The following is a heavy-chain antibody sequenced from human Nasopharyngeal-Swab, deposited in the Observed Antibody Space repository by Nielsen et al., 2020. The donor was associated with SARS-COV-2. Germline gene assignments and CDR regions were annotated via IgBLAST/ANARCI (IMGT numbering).Heavy chain of an antibody. Sequence: GESLKISCAASGFTFSSYWMHWFRQAPGKGLVWVSRINSDGSSTSCADSVKGRFTISRDNAKNTLYLQMNSLRAEDTAVYYCARGYYDFWSGYAGFDPWGQGTLVTVSS. V-gene: IGHV3-74*01. D-gene: IGHD3-3*01. J-gene: IGHJ5*02. CDR1: GFTFSSYW. CDR2: INSDGSST. CDR3: ARGYYDFWSGYAGFDP.